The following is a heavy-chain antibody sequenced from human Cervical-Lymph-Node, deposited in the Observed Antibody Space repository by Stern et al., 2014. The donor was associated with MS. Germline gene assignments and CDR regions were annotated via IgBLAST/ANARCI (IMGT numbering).Heavy chain of an antibody. CDR3: AQDSFLGDLFDAFNL. CDR2: IHYRGAT. J-gene: IGHJ3*01. D-gene: IGHD3-22*01. CDR1: GGSISDGDYY. Sequence: QLQLQESGPGLVKPSETLSLTCTVSGGSISDGDYYWSWIRQPPGKALEWIGHIHYRGATSYQPSLTGRLTISVDTSKNQFYLRLNSVTAADTALYFCAQDSFLGDLFDAFNLWSQGTMVTVSS. V-gene: IGHV4-30-4*01.